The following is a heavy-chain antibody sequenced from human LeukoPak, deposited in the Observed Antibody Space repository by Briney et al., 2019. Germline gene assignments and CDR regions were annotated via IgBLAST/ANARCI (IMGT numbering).Heavy chain of an antibody. CDR2: VYTSGIT. CDR1: GGSLSRYY. CDR3: ARELGDILDY. J-gene: IGHJ4*02. Sequence: SETLSLTCTVSGGSLSRYYWSWIRQPAGKGLKWIGRVYTSGITNYNPSLKRRVTMSVDTSRNQFSLRLSSVTAADTAVYYCARELGDILDYWGQGTLATVSS. V-gene: IGHV4-4*07. D-gene: IGHD3-9*01.